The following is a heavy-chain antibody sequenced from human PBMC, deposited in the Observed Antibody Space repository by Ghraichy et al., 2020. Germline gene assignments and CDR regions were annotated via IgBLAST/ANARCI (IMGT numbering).Heavy chain of an antibody. V-gene: IGHV4-4*09. CDR3: ARVAVAGNKYYFDY. J-gene: IGHJ4*02. Sequence: SETLSLTCTVSGGSISSYYWSWIRQPPGKGLEWIGYIYTSGSTNYNPSLKSRVTISVDTSKNQFSLKLSSVTAADTAVYYCARVAVAGNKYYFDYWGQGTLVTVSS. CDR1: GGSISSYY. CDR2: IYTSGST. D-gene: IGHD6-19*01.